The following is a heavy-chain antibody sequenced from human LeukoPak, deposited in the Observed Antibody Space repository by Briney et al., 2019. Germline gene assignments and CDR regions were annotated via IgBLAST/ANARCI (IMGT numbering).Heavy chain of an antibody. D-gene: IGHD6-19*01. J-gene: IGHJ4*02. CDR2: ISSSGSTI. CDR3: AAQQWLVSPIDY. Sequence: GGSLRLSCAASGFTFSSYEMNWVRQAPGKGLEWVSYISSSGSTIYYADSVKGRFTISRDNAKNSLYLQMNSLRAEDTAVYYCAAQQWLVSPIDYWGQGTLVTVSS. V-gene: IGHV3-48*03. CDR1: GFTFSSYE.